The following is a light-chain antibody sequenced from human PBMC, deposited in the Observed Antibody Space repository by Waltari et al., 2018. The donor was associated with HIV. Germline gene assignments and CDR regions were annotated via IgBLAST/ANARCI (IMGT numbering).Light chain of an antibody. J-gene: IGLJ1*01. CDR1: SGDVGGYNF. CDR2: EVT. Sequence: QSALTQPASVSGSPGQSITISCTGTSGDVGGYNFVSWYHQHPGNAPKLIIYEVTSRPSGVSDRFSGSKSVTTASLTISGLQAEDEADYYCCSYTSRNTYDFGTGTTVTVL. V-gene: IGLV2-14*03. CDR3: CSYTSRNTYD.